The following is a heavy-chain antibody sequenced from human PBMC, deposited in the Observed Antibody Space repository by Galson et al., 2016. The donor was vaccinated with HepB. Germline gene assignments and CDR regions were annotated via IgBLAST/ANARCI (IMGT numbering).Heavy chain of an antibody. Sequence: QSGAEVKKPGESLKISCKGSGYSFTSYWIGWVRQMPGKGLEWMGIIYPGDSDTRYSPSFQGQVTISADKSISTAYLQWSSLKASDTAVYYCARRPTKYYYDSYPLDYWGQGTLVTVSS. D-gene: IGHD3-22*01. CDR1: GYSFTSYW. V-gene: IGHV5-51*01. CDR2: IYPGDSDT. J-gene: IGHJ4*02. CDR3: ARRPTKYYYDSYPLDY.